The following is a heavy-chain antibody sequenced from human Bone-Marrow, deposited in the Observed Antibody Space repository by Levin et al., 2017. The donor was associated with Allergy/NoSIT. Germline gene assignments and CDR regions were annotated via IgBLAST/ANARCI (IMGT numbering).Heavy chain of an antibody. CDR3: ARGDCSGGSCYYYYYMDV. Sequence: ASVKVSCKASGGTFSSYAISWVRQAPGQGLEWMGGIIPIFGTANYAQKFQGRVTITADESTSTAYMELSSLRSEDTAVYYCARGDCSGGSCYYYYYMDVWGKGTTVTVSS. CDR2: IIPIFGTA. CDR1: GGTFSSYA. V-gene: IGHV1-69*13. D-gene: IGHD2-15*01. J-gene: IGHJ6*03.